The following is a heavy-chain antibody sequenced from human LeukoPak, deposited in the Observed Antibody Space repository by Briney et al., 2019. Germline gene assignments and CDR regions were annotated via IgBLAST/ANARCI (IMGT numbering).Heavy chain of an antibody. CDR2: ISGSGGST. D-gene: IGHD2-2*02. J-gene: IGHJ4*02. CDR3: AKDIARAAAISSKPFDY. V-gene: IGHV3-23*01. CDR1: GFTFSSYA. Sequence: GGSLRLSCAASGFTFSSYAMSWVRQAPGKGLEWVSAISGSGGSTHYADSVKGRFTMSRDNSKNTLYLQMNSLRAEDTAVYYCAKDIARAAAISSKPFDYWGQGTLVTVSS.